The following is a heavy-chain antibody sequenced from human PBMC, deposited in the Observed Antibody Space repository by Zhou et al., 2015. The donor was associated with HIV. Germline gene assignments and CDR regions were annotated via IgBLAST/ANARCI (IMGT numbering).Heavy chain of an antibody. Sequence: QVQLVQSGAEVRKPGSSVKVSCKASGDTFTSYAVSWVRQAPGQGLEWMGGIIPIFGTTNYAQKFQGRVTITADESRSTAYMELSGLRSEDTALYYCARGEKSWLGYGYAFDYWGQGTLVTVSS. CDR2: IIPIFGTT. J-gene: IGHJ4*02. CDR1: GDTFTSYA. CDR3: ARGEKSWLGYGYAFDY. D-gene: IGHD5-18*01. V-gene: IGHV1-69*01.